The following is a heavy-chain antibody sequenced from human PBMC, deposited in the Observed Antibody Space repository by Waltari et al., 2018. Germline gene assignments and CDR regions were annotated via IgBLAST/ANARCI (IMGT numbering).Heavy chain of an antibody. CDR3: ARRKEDCSGGSCYPGRFDP. D-gene: IGHD2-15*01. CDR2: IIPIFGTA. CDR1: GGTFSSYA. V-gene: IGHV1-69*01. Sequence: QVQLVQSGAEVKKPGSSVKVSCKASGGTFSSYAISWVRQAPGQGLEWMGGIIPIFGTANYAQKFQGRVTITADESTSTAYMELSSLRSEDTAVYYCARRKEDCSGGSCYPGRFDPWGQGTLVTVSS. J-gene: IGHJ5*02.